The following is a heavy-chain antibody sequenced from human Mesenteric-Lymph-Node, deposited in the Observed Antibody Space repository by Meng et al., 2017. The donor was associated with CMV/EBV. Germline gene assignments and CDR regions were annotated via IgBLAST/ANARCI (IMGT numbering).Heavy chain of an antibody. CDR3: ARDLIVVVPAAIREEYYYYGMDV. CDR1: GYSISSGHY. CDR2: INHSGST. J-gene: IGHJ6*02. V-gene: IGHV4-38-2*02. Sequence: SETLSLTCSVSGYSISSGHYWGWIRQPPGKGLEWIGEINHSGSTNYNPSLKSRVTISVDTSKNQFSLKLSSVTAADTAVYYCARDLIVVVPAAIREEYYYYGMDVWGQGTTVTVSS. D-gene: IGHD2-2*02.